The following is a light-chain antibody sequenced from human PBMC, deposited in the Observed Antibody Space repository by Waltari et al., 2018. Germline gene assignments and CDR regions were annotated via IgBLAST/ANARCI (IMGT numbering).Light chain of an antibody. V-gene: IGLV2-14*01. CDR3: SSYTTSSTPGV. CDR1: DSDVGAYDF. CDR2: EVS. Sequence: QSALTQPASVSGSPGQSLTISCSGTDSDVGAYDFVSWYQQHPGKAPHLIIYEVSHRPSGISNRFSASKSGNTASLTISGLQAEDEADYYCSSYTTSSTPGVFGTGTRVTVL. J-gene: IGLJ1*01.